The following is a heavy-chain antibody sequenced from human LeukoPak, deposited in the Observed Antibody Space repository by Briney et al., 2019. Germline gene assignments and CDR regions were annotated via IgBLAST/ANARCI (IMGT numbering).Heavy chain of an antibody. CDR2: IYYSGST. V-gene: IGHV4-31*03. J-gene: IGHJ6*02. D-gene: IGHD3-3*01. CDR1: GGSISSGGYY. CDR3: ASSQIFGVVPYYYYGMDV. Sequence: TLSLTCTVSGGSISSGGYYWSWIRQHPGKGLEWIGYIYYSGSTHYNPSLKSRVTISVDTSKNQFSLKLSSVTAADTAVYYCASSQIFGVVPYYYYGMDVWGQGATVTVSS.